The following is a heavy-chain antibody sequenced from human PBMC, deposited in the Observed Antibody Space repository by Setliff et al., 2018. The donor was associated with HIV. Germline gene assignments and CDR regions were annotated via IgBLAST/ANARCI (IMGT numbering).Heavy chain of an antibody. CDR2: ISSSSATI. J-gene: IGHJ6*03. D-gene: IGHD3-9*01. CDR1: GFTFSNYR. CDR3: ARDGRYYDIVTLHYMDV. Sequence: GGSLRLSCAASGFTFSNYRMNWVRQAPGKGLEWVSYISSSSATIYYADSVKGRFTISRDNAKNSLYLQMNSLRAEDTAAYYCARDGRYYDIVTLHYMDVWGKGTTVTVSS. V-gene: IGHV3-48*01.